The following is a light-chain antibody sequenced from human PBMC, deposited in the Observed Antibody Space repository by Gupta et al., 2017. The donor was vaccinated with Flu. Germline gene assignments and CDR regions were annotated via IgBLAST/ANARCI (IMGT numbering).Light chain of an antibody. Sequence: EIVLTQSPGTLSFSPRERATLSCRASQSVSSSYLAWYQQKPGQAPRLLIYGASSRATGIPDRFSGSGSGTDFTLTISRLEPEDFAVYYCQQFGSSPPSFGQGTKLDIK. CDR1: QSVSSSY. CDR2: GAS. CDR3: QQFGSSPPS. J-gene: IGKJ2*03. V-gene: IGKV3-20*01.